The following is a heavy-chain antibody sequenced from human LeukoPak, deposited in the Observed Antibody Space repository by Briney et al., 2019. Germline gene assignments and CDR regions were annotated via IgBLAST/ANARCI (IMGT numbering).Heavy chain of an antibody. CDR1: GGSISSGGYS. Sequence: SQTLSLTCAVSGGSISSGGYSWSWIRQPPGKGLEWIGYIYHSGSTYYNPSLKSRVTISVDRSKNQFSLKLSSVTAADTAVYYCARVRRDGYNFYYFDYWSQGTLVTVSS. CDR2: IYHSGST. CDR3: ARVRRDGYNFYYFDY. J-gene: IGHJ4*02. D-gene: IGHD5-24*01. V-gene: IGHV4-30-2*01.